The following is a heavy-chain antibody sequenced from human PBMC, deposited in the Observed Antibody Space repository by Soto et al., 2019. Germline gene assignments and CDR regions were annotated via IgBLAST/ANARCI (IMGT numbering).Heavy chain of an antibody. V-gene: IGHV1-69*02. CDR2: IIPILGIA. J-gene: IGHJ5*02. Sequence: SVKVSCKASGGTFSSYTISWGRQAPGQGLEWMGRIIPILGIANYAQKFQGRVTITADKSTSTAYMELSSLRSEDTAVYYCASTLTGSSGWQNWFDPWGQGTLVTSPQ. CDR3: ASTLTGSSGWQNWFDP. D-gene: IGHD6-19*01. CDR1: GGTFSSYT.